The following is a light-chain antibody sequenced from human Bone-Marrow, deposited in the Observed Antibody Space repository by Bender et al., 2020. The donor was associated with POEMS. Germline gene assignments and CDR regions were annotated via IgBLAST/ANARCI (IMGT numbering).Light chain of an antibody. J-gene: IGLJ2*01. CDR2: EDD. CDR3: CSYARSGTI. V-gene: IGLV6-57*02. Sequence: NFMLTQSHPVSESPGKTVTISCTGSSGSIASNYVQWYQQRPGSAPATVIYEDDQRPSGVPDRFSGSIDSSSNSASLTISGLQPEDEADYYCCSYARSGTIFGGGTKLTVL. CDR1: SGSIASNY.